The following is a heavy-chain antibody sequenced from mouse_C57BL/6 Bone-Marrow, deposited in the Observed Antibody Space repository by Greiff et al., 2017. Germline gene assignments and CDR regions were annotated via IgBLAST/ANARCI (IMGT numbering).Heavy chain of an antibody. V-gene: IGHV1-55*01. J-gene: IGHJ3*01. CDR3: ARDYGSSWFAY. Sequence: QVQLQQPGAELVKPGASVKMSCKASGYTFTSYWITWVKQRPGHGLEWIGDIYPGSGSTNYNEKFKSTATLNVDTSSSTSYMQLSSLTSEDSAVYYCARDYGSSWFAYWGQGALVTFSA. CDR2: IYPGSGST. D-gene: IGHD1-1*01. CDR1: GYTFTSYW.